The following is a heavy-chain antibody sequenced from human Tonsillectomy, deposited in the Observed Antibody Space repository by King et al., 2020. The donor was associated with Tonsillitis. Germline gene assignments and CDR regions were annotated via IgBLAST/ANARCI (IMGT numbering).Heavy chain of an antibody. V-gene: IGHV3-15*01. D-gene: IGHD3-10*01. J-gene: IGHJ4*02. CDR1: GFTFTKAW. CDR3: TTDGRLWFGENY. CDR2: IKSTTDGGTT. Sequence: VQLVESGGGLVKPGGSLRLSCAVSGFTFTKAWMTWVRQAPGKGLEWVGRIKSTTDGGTTDYAAPVKSRFTISRDDSKNTLYLQMNSLKTEDTGVYFCTTDGRLWFGENYWGQGTLVTVSS.